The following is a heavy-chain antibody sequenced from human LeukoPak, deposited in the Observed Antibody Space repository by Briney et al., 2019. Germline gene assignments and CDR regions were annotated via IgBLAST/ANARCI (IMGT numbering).Heavy chain of an antibody. CDR3: ARHTAHCGGDCQGT. Sequence: ASVTVSCTASGYTFTAYYLHWVRQAPGQGLEWMGWIGPNSGGTNYAQTFQGRVTMTRDTSISTVYMELNRLISDDTALYYCARHTAHCGGDCQGTWGQGTLVTVSS. J-gene: IGHJ5*02. CDR2: IGPNSGGT. CDR1: GYTFTAYY. V-gene: IGHV1-2*02. D-gene: IGHD2-21*02.